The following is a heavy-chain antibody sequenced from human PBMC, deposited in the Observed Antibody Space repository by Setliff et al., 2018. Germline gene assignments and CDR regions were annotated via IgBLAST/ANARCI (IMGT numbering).Heavy chain of an antibody. CDR2: ISGSSSTL. J-gene: IGHJ3*02. V-gene: IGHV3-48*04. CDR1: GFTFSSYS. D-gene: IGHD4-17*01. CDR3: ARTESPDTYGDPDDAFDI. Sequence: GGSLRLSCAASGFTFSSYSMNWVRQAPGKGLEWVSYISGSSSTLYYADSVKGRFTISRDNAKNSLYLQMNSLRAEDTAVYYCARTESPDTYGDPDDAFDIWGQGTMVTVSS.